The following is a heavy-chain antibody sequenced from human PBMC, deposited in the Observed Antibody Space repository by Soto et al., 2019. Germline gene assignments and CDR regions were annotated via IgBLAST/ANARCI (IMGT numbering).Heavy chain of an antibody. Sequence: QVQLVESGGGVVQPGRSLRLSCAASGFTFSSYAMHWVRQAPGKGLEWVAVISYDGSNKYYADSVKGRFTISRDNSKNTLYLQMNSLRAEDTAVYYCARDFDIPTPIWFDPWGQGTLVTVSS. J-gene: IGHJ5*02. CDR1: GFTFSSYA. CDR3: ARDFDIPTPIWFDP. D-gene: IGHD2-2*02. CDR2: ISYDGSNK. V-gene: IGHV3-30-3*01.